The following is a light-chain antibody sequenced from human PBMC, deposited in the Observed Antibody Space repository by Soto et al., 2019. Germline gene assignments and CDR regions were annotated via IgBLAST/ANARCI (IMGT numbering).Light chain of an antibody. CDR1: QDINVY. Sequence: DIQMTQSPSSVSASIGDTVTITCRASQDINVYLNWYQQKPGEVPKLLIYSASTLHSGVPSRFTGSGSETDCTLTIRSLQPEDFATYYCQQGYVAPYSFGQGTKVDI. J-gene: IGKJ2*03. CDR3: QQGYVAPYS. V-gene: IGKV1-39*01. CDR2: SAS.